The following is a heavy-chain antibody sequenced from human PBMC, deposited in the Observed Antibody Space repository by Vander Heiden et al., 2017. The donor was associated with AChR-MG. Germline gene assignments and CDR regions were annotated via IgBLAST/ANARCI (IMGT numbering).Heavy chain of an antibody. D-gene: IGHD6-19*01. Sequence: QVQLVEAGGGVVRPGRPLSLSGAATGFTFSARAMPGVPEAPGKGLEWVDSISHDGENKNYAESVKGRFYISRDNSKRSLSLLVNSLSSQDTAMYFCAKILTYTSGWENVDFWGQVTLVTVSS. V-gene: IGHV3-30*18. CDR1: GFTFSARA. CDR2: ISHDGENK. CDR3: AKILTYTSGWENVDF. J-gene: IGHJ4*02.